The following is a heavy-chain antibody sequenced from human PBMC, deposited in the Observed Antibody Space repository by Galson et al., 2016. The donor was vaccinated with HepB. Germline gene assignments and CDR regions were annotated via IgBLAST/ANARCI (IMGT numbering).Heavy chain of an antibody. CDR1: GFTFSNYW. V-gene: IGHV3-74*01. J-gene: IGHJ4*02. D-gene: IGHD6-25*01. CDR3: AAHKRQRVSDYEDY. CDR2: INPGGRTT. Sequence: SLRLSCAASGFTFSNYWIHWVRQAPGKGLVWVSRINPGGRTTGVAASVKGRFTISRDNAKDTLYLYMNSLRAEDTGVYYCAAHKRQRVSDYEDYWGQGILVSVSS.